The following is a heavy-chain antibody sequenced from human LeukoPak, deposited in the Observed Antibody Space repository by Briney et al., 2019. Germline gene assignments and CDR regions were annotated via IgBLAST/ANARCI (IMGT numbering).Heavy chain of an antibody. V-gene: IGHV4-39*07. D-gene: IGHD4-17*01. CDR2: IYYSGST. J-gene: IGHJ4*02. CDR3: ARYGDYVYYFDY. Sequence: PSETLCLTWTVSGGSICSSSYYWGWIRQPPGKGLEWIGSIYYSGSTYYNPSLKSRVTISVDTSKNQFSLKLSSVTAADTAVYYCARYGDYVYYFDYWGQGTLVTVSS. CDR1: GGSICSSSYY.